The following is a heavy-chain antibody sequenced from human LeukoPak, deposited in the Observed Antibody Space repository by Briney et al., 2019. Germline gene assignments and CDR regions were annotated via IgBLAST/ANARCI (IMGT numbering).Heavy chain of an antibody. J-gene: IGHJ4*02. CDR3: AKDLDYYDSSGYFSSEVDY. V-gene: IGHV3-30*02. CDR2: IRYDGSNK. CDR1: GFTFSIYG. D-gene: IGHD3-22*01. Sequence: AGGSLRLSCAASGFTFSIYGMHWVRQAPGKGLEWVAFIRYDGSNKYYADSVKGRFTISRDNSKNTLYLQMNSLRAEDTAVYYCAKDLDYYDSSGYFSSEVDYWGQGTLVTVSS.